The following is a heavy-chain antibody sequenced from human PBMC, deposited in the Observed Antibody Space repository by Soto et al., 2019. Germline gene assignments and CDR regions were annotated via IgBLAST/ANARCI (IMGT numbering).Heavy chain of an antibody. CDR1: GGSINSHY. D-gene: IGHD1-1*01. J-gene: IGHJ4*02. CDR2: IHYTGST. Sequence: QVHLQESGPGLVKPSETLSLTCVVSGGSINSHYWSWIRQPPGKGLEWIGYIHYTGSTKYNPSLNSRVPFTLDPSKSLFPLRLGSVTPADTPVYSCLGPWRGGDWGQGTLVTISS. CDR3: LGPWRGGD. V-gene: IGHV4-59*11.